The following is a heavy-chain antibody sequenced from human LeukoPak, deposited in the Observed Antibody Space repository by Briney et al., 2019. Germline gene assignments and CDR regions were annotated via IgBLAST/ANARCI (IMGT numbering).Heavy chain of an antibody. D-gene: IGHD4-17*01. CDR1: GGSISSYY. V-gene: IGHV4-59*01. Sequence: SETLSLTCTVSGGSISSYYWSWIRQPPGKGLEWIGYIYYSGSTNYNPSLKSRVTISVDTSKNQFSLKLSSVTAADTAIYYCARTTVTTVTVDYWGQGTLVTVSS. CDR2: IYYSGST. CDR3: ARTTVTTVTVDY. J-gene: IGHJ4*02.